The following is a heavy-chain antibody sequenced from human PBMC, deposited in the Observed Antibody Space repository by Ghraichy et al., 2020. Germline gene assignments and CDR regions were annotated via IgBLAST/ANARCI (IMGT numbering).Heavy chain of an antibody. V-gene: IGHV3-48*01. J-gene: IGHJ3*01. CDR1: GFTFTSYG. CDR3: ARDLYFGGGSFAV. CDR2: INPTGHSV. D-gene: IGHD3-10*01. Sequence: GASLRLSCSTSGFTFTSYGFSWVRQAPGKGLEWLAFINPTGHSVFYADSVKGRFSISRDDVDQSLSLEMNDLRAEDSAVYFWARDLYFGGGSFAVWGQGTRVTVSS.